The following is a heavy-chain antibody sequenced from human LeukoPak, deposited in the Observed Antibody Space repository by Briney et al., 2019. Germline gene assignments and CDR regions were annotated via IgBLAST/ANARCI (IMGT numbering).Heavy chain of an antibody. CDR2: ISGSGGST. J-gene: IGHJ3*02. CDR3: AKDLYDSSGPPDAFDI. V-gene: IGHV3-23*01. CDR1: GFTFSSHG. D-gene: IGHD3-22*01. Sequence: GGSLRLSCAASGFTFSSHGMCWVRQAPGKGLEWVSAISGSGGSTYYADSVKGRFTISRDNSKNTLYLQMNSLRAEDTAVYYCAKDLYDSSGPPDAFDIWGQGTMVTVSS.